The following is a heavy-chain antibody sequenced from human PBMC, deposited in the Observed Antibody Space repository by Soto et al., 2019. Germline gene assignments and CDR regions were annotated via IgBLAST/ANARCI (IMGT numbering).Heavy chain of an antibody. CDR3: ARDRVPMTTVTEIGC. J-gene: IGHJ4*02. D-gene: IGHD4-17*01. V-gene: IGHV3-33*01. Sequence: QVQLVESGGGVVQPGRSLRLSCAASGFTFSNYGMHWVRQAPGKGLEWVAVIWYDGSNKYYGDSVKGRFTISRDNSKNTLYLQMNSLRGEDMAVYYCARDRVPMTTVTEIGCWGQGTLVTVSS. CDR2: IWYDGSNK. CDR1: GFTFSNYG.